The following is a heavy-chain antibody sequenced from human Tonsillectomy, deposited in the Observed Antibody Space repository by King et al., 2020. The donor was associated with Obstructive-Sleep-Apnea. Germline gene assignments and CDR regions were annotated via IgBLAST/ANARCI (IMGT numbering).Heavy chain of an antibody. Sequence: VQLVQSGAEVKKPGASVKGSCKASGYTFTSYDINWVRQATGQGLEWMGWMNPNSGNTGYAQKFQGRGTMTRNNSISTAYMELSSLRSEDTAVYYCARGSRKKYSSSWYYFDYWGQGTLVTVSS. J-gene: IGHJ4*02. V-gene: IGHV1-8*01. D-gene: IGHD6-13*01. CDR1: GYTFTSYD. CDR2: MNPNSGNT. CDR3: ARGSRKKYSSSWYYFDY.